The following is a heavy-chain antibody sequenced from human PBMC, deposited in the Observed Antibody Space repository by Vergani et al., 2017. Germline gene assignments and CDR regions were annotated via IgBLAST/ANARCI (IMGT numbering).Heavy chain of an antibody. J-gene: IGHJ5*02. D-gene: IGHD6-19*01. CDR1: GGSFSGYY. CDR3: ARRSSGWYVGP. Sequence: QVQLQQWGAGLLKPSETLSLTCAVYGGSFSGYYWGWIRQPPGKGLEGIGEINHSGSTNYNPSLKSRVTISVDTSRHQLSLKLSSVTAADTAVYYCARRSSGWYVGPWGQGTLVTVSS. CDR2: INHSGST. V-gene: IGHV4-34*01.